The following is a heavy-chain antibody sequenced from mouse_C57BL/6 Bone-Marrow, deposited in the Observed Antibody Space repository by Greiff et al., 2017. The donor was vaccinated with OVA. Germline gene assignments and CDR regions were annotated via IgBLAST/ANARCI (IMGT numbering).Heavy chain of an antibody. CDR1: GYTFTGYW. Sequence: QVQLQQSGAELMKPGASVKLSCKASGYTFTGYWIEWVKQRPGHGLEWIGEILPGSGSTNYNEKFKGKATFTADTSSNTAYMQLSSLTTADSSIYYGAYAYYSHWGFDYWDQGTTLTVSS. J-gene: IGHJ2*01. CDR2: ILPGSGST. D-gene: IGHD2-12*01. CDR3: AYAYYSHWGFDY. V-gene: IGHV1-9*01.